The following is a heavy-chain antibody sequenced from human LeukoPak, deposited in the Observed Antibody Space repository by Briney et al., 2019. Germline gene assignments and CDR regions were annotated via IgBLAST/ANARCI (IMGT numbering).Heavy chain of an antibody. CDR1: GFTFSNYE. CDR3: VRNRASSGWYY. J-gene: IGHJ4*02. CDR2: ISDSGSTI. D-gene: IGHD6-19*01. Sequence: PGGSLRLSYAASGFTFSNYEMNWVRQAPGMGLEWLSYISDSGSTIYYADSVKGRFTISRDNAKNSLYLQMNSLGAEDTAIYYCVRNRASSGWYYWGQGTLVTVSS. V-gene: IGHV3-48*03.